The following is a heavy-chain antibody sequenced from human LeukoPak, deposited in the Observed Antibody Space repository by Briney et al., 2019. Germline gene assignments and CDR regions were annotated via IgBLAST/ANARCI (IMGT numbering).Heavy chain of an antibody. J-gene: IGHJ5*02. CDR2: IYYSGST. CDR1: GGSVSSGSYY. Sequence: SETLSLTCTVSGGSVSSGSYYWSWIRQPPGKGLEWIGYIYYSGSTNYNPSLKSRVTISVDTSKNQFSLKLSSVTAADTAVYYCAIIAVAGTMSSWDQGTLVTVSS. D-gene: IGHD6-19*01. CDR3: AIIAVAGTMSS. V-gene: IGHV4-61*01.